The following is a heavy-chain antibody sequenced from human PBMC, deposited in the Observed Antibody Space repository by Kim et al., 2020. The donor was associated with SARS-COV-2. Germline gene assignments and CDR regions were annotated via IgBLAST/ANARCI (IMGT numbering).Heavy chain of an antibody. Sequence: ASVKVSCKASGYTFTSYGISWVRQAPGQGLEWMGWISAYNGNTNYAQKLQGRVTMTTDTSTSTAYMELRSLRSDDTAVYYCARDTYYYDSSGPAGRNWFDPWGQGTLVTVSS. V-gene: IGHV1-18*01. D-gene: IGHD3-22*01. CDR2: ISAYNGNT. CDR1: GYTFTSYG. CDR3: ARDTYYYDSSGPAGRNWFDP. J-gene: IGHJ5*02.